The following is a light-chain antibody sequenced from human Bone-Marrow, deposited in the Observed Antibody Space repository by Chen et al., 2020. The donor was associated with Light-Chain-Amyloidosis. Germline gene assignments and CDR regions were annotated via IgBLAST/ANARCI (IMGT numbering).Light chain of an antibody. V-gene: IGKV3-20*01. Sequence: EMVWTRSQGTLSLSPGEGANLSCRASQTISSNYLTWYQQKFGQATRLLIYGSSSRATGIPDRFTGSGSGTDFTLTINRMEPEDFAMYYCQQYGTSPLTFGGGTKVEIK. CDR3: QQYGTSPLT. CDR1: QTISSNY. J-gene: IGKJ4*01. CDR2: GSS.